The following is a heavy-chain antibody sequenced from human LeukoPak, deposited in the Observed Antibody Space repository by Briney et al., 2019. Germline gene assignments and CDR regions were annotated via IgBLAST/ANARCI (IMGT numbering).Heavy chain of an antibody. Sequence: GGSLRLSCAASGFTFYDYAMDWVRQPPGKGLEWVSGINWNGGSVAYADSVKGRFTISRDNAKNSLYLQMNSLRPEDTALYYCTKALRRRGAWASDYWGQGTLVTVSS. CDR1: GFTFYDYA. CDR3: TKALRRRGAWASDY. J-gene: IGHJ4*02. CDR2: INWNGGSV. D-gene: IGHD4-17*01. V-gene: IGHV3-9*01.